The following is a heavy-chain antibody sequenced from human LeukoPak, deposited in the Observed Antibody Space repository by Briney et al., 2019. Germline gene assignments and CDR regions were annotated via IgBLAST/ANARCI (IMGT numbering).Heavy chain of an antibody. CDR3: AKENSPWYYYDSSGPNYFDY. V-gene: IGHV3-23*01. D-gene: IGHD3-22*01. Sequence: GSLRLSCAASGFTFSSYAMSWVRQAPGKGLGWVSAISGSGGSTYYADSVKGRFTISRDNSKNTLYLQMNSLRAEDTAVNYCAKENSPWYYYDSSGPNYFDYWGQGTLVTVSS. J-gene: IGHJ4*02. CDR1: GFTFSSYA. CDR2: ISGSGGST.